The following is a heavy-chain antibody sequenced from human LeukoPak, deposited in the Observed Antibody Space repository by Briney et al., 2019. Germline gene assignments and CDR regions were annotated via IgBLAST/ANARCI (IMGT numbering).Heavy chain of an antibody. CDR2: IYPGDSDT. D-gene: IGHD2-15*01. Sequence: GESLKISCKGSGYSFTSYWIGWVRQMPGKSLEWMGIIYPGDSDTRYSPSFQGQVTISADKSISTAYLQWSSLKASDTAMYYCARQAVVAARYYYYMDVWGKGTTVTVSS. CDR3: ARQAVVAARYYYYMDV. V-gene: IGHV5-51*01. CDR1: GYSFTSYW. J-gene: IGHJ6*03.